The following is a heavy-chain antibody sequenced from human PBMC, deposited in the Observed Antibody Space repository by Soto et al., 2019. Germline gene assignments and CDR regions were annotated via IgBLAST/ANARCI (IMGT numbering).Heavy chain of an antibody. CDR1: GGSISSYY. Sequence: QVQLQESGPGLVKPSETLSLTCTVSGGSISSYYWSWIRQPPGKGLEWIGYIYYSGSTNYNPSLTSRVTISVDTSKNQFSLKLSSVTAADTAVYYCASNREYYDSSGIFDYWGQGTLVTVSS. D-gene: IGHD3-22*01. J-gene: IGHJ4*02. V-gene: IGHV4-59*01. CDR3: ASNREYYDSSGIFDY. CDR2: IYYSGST.